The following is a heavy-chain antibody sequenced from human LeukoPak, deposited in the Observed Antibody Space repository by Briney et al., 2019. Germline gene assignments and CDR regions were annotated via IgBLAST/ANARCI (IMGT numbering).Heavy chain of an antibody. V-gene: IGHV3-66*02. CDR1: GFTFSSYE. Sequence: QPGGSLRLSCAASGFTFSSYEINWVRQAPGKGLEWVSVIYSGGSTYYADSVKGRFTISRDNSKNTLYLQMNSLRAEDTAVYYCARDPLSAEVDYWGQGTLVTVSS. D-gene: IGHD6-13*01. CDR2: IYSGGST. CDR3: ARDPLSAEVDY. J-gene: IGHJ4*02.